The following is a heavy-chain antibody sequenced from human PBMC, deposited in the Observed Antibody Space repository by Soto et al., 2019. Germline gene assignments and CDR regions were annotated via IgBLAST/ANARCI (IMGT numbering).Heavy chain of an antibody. CDR3: AKRGGHAISFYDS. CDR1: GSNFGGYA. Sequence: PGGSLRLSCAGTGSNFGGYAMSWVRQAPGKGLEWVSTLSGDGSRAYYADSVRGRFTVSRDNSKSTLYLRMNSLRADDTAIYYCAKRGGHAISFYDSWGQGTLVTVSS. V-gene: IGHV3-23*01. J-gene: IGHJ4*02. CDR2: LSGDGSRA. D-gene: IGHD3-16*01.